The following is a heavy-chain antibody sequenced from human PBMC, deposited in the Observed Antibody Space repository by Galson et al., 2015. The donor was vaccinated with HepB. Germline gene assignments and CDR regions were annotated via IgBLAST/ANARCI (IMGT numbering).Heavy chain of an antibody. Sequence: SLRLSCAASGFTFSNAWMSWVRQAPGKGLEWVGRIKSKTDGGTTDYAAPVKGRFTISRDDSKNTLYLQMNSLKTEDTAVYYCTPHLYWGSYQYDYWGQGTLVTVSS. CDR1: GFTFSNAW. CDR3: TPHLYWGSYQYDY. J-gene: IGHJ4*02. V-gene: IGHV3-15*01. CDR2: IKSKTDGGTT. D-gene: IGHD3-16*02.